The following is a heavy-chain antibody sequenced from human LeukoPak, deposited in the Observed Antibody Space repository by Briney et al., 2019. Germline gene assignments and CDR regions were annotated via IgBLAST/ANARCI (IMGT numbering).Heavy chain of an antibody. Sequence: SVKVSCKASGGTFSSYAISWVRQAPGQGLEWMGGIIPIFGTANYAQKFQGRVTITADEATSTAYMELSSLRSEDTAVYYCARTEYYDFWSGLSWFDPWGQGTLVTVSS. J-gene: IGHJ5*02. V-gene: IGHV1-69*13. D-gene: IGHD3-3*01. CDR2: IIPIFGTA. CDR1: GGTFSSYA. CDR3: ARTEYYDFWSGLSWFDP.